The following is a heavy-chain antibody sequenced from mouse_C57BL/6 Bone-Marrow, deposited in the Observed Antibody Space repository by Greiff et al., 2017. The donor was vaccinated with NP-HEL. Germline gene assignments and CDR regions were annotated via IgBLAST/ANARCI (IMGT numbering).Heavy chain of an antibody. CDR2: IYPGSGNP. V-gene: IGHV1-66*01. Sequence: QVQLQQSGPELVKPGASVKISCKASGYSFTSYYIHWVKPRPGPGLEWIGWIYPGSGNPKYTEKFKGKATLTADTSSSTAYMQLSSLTSEDSAVYYCAQTAQATWFAYWGQGTLVTVSA. CDR3: AQTAQATWFAY. J-gene: IGHJ3*01. D-gene: IGHD3-2*02. CDR1: GYSFTSYY.